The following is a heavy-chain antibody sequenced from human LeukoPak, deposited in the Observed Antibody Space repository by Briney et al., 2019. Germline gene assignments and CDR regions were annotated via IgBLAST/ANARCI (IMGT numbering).Heavy chain of an antibody. CDR2: MNPNSGNT. Sequence: GASVKVSCKASGYTFTSYDINWVRQATGQGLEGMGWMNPNSGNTGYAQKFQGRVTMTRITSISTAYMELSSLRSEDTAVYYCARGGGGDMNGYDPFDYWGQGILVTVSS. J-gene: IGHJ4*02. CDR3: ARGGGGDMNGYDPFDY. V-gene: IGHV1-8*01. D-gene: IGHD5-12*01. CDR1: GYTFTSYD.